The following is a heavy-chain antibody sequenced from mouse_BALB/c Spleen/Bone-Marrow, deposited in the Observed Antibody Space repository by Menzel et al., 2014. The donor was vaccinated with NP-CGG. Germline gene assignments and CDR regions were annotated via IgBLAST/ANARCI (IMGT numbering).Heavy chain of an antibody. D-gene: IGHD2-4*01. CDR1: GYTFTDYA. Sequence: VKLQESGPELVRPGVSVKISCKGSGYTFTDYAMHWVKQSHAKSLEWIGVISTYSGNTNYNQKFKGKATRTVDKSSSTAYMELARLTSEDSAIYYCARGIYYDSTWFAYWGQGTLVTVSA. J-gene: IGHJ3*01. V-gene: IGHV1-67*01. CDR3: ARGIYYDSTWFAY. CDR2: ISTYSGNT.